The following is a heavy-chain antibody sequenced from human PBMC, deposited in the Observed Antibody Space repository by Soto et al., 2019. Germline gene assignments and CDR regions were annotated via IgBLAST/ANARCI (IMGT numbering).Heavy chain of an antibody. CDR1: GGTLNNYA. D-gene: IGHD5-18*01. CDR2: ILPVSAPP. V-gene: IGHV1-69*06. CDR3: ATVLDTAMVKYFDY. Sequence: SVKVSCKASGGTLNNYAINWVRQAPGQGLEWMGGILPVSAPPDYAQKFQGRVAMTEDTSTDTAYMELSSLRSEDTAVYYCATVLDTAMVKYFDYWGQGTLVTVSS. J-gene: IGHJ4*02.